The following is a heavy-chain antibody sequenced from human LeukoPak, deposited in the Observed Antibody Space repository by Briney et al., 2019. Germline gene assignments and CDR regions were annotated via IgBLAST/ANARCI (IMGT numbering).Heavy chain of an antibody. V-gene: IGHV3-23*01. CDR2: ISGSGGST. CDR3: AKTHQRDGYNYEFDY. Sequence: GGSLRLSCAASGFTFSSYAMSWVRQAPGKGLEWVSAISGSGGSTYYADSVKGRFTISRDNSKNTLYLQMNSLRAEDTAVYYCAKTHQRDGYNYEFDYWGQGTLVTVSS. J-gene: IGHJ4*02. D-gene: IGHD5-24*01. CDR1: GFTFSSYA.